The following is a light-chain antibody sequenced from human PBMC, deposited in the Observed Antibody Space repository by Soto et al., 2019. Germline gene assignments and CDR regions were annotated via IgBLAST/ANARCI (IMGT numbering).Light chain of an antibody. J-gene: IGKJ2*01. CDR1: QSVSSSY. Sequence: EIVLTQSPGTLSVSPGERATLSCRASQSVSSSYLAWYQQKPGQAPRLLIYGASSRATGIPARFSGSGSGPDFTLTISRLEPEDFAVYYCQQYDSSLPYTFGQGTKLELK. CDR3: QQYDSSLPYT. V-gene: IGKV3-20*01. CDR2: GAS.